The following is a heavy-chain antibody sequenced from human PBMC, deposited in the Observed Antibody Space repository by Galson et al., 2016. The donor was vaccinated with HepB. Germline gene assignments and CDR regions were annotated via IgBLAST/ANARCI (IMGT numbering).Heavy chain of an antibody. D-gene: IGHD6-13*01. CDR3: ARSHSSSWWGHFDY. CDR1: GFSLNTRAMC. J-gene: IGHJ4*02. V-gene: IGHV2-70*01. CDR2: IDWEDDK. Sequence: LVKPTQTLTLTCTFSGFSLNTRAMCVSWIRQPPGQALEWLGLIDWEDDKYYSTSLKTRLTISKDTSKNQVVLTLTNVGPVDTATYYCARSHSSSWWGHFDYLGQGALVTVSS.